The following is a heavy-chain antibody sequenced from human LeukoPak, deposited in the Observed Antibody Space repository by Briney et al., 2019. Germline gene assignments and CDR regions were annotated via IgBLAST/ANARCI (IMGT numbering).Heavy chain of an antibody. J-gene: IGHJ3*02. CDR2: IKSKTDGETT. Sequence: GGSLRLSCVASGLTFSNARMSWVRQAPGKGLEWVGRIKSKTDGETTDYAAPVKGRFTISRDDSKNTLYLQMNRLNIGDTAVYYCITDPGAWAPIWGQGTMVTVSS. D-gene: IGHD1-26*01. CDR3: ITDPGAWAPI. V-gene: IGHV3-15*01. CDR1: GLTFSNAR.